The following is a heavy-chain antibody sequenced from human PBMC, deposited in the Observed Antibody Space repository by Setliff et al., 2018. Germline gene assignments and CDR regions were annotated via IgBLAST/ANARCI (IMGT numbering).Heavy chain of an antibody. CDR3: ARYQAATMLNY. D-gene: IGHD5-12*01. CDR1: GDSFSSSSSYY. CDR2: IFNSGST. J-gene: IGHJ4*02. Sequence: PSETLSLTCTAPGDSFSSSSSYYWGWIRQPPGKGLEWIGTIFNSGSTFYSPSLKSRVTMSVDTSKNQLSLEVTSVTAADTAVYYCARYQAATMLNYWGQGTLVTVS. V-gene: IGHV4-39*01.